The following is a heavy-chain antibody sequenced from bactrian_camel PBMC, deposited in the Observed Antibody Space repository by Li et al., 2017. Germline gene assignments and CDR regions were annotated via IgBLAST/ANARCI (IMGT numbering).Heavy chain of an antibody. CDR2: IYEGDGSV. CDR1: AEARY. D-gene: IGHD2*01. CDR3: AAHPRNNDCSLRAIDFTD. V-gene: IGHV3-3*01. J-gene: IGHJ4*01. Sequence: HVQLVESGGGSVQAGGSLRLTCVASAEARYMAWFRQTSAKEREVVALIYEGDGSVYYADSAEGRFTISQDNDKNTLYLQMDSLKPEDTAMYYCAAHPRNNDCSLRAIDFTDWGQGTQVTVS.